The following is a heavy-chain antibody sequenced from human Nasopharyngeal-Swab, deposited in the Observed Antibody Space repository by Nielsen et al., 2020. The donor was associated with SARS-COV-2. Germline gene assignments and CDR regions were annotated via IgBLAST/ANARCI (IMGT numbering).Heavy chain of an antibody. Sequence: GESLKISCVASGFTFSSYAMSWVRQAPGKGLNWVSAISGAGSSTYYADSVKGRFTISRDNSKNTLYLQMNSLRAEDTAVYYCAKDTYYYDSSGYYSDLGYYFDYWGQGTLVTVSS. CDR3: AKDTYYYDSSGYYSDLGYYFDY. CDR1: GFTFSSYA. D-gene: IGHD3-22*01. J-gene: IGHJ4*02. CDR2: ISGAGSST. V-gene: IGHV3-23*01.